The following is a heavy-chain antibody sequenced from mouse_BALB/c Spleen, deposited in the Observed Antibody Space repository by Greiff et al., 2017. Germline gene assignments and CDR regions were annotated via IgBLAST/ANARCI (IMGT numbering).Heavy chain of an antibody. D-gene: IGHD2-4*01. CDR1: GYTFTSYW. CDR2: FNPSTGYT. V-gene: IGHV1-7*01. J-gene: IGHJ3*01. CDR3: ARTHYDDGFAY. Sequence: QVQLQQSGAELAKPGASVKMSCKASGYTFTSYWMHWGKQRPGQGLEWIGYFNPSTGYTEYNQKFKDKATLTADKSSSTAYMQLSSLTSEDSAVYYCARTHYDDGFAYWGQGTLVTVSA.